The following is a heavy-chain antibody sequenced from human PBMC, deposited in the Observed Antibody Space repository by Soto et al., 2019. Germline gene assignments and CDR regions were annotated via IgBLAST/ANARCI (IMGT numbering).Heavy chain of an antibody. V-gene: IGHV2-5*02. D-gene: IGHD6-13*01. CDR1: GFSLSTSGVG. CDR3: GACGSWYCYYCGMDV. CDR2: IYWDDDK. J-gene: IGHJ6*02. Sequence: QITLKESGPTLLKPTQTLTLTCTFSGFSLSTSGVGVGWIRQPPGKALEWLALIYWDDDKRYSPSLESRLTITKDTSKNSVVLTMTNMDPVDTATYSCGACGSWYCYYCGMDVWGHGTTVTVSS.